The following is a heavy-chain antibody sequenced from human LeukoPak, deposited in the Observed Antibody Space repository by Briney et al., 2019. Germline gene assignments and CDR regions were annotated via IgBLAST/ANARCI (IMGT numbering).Heavy chain of an antibody. V-gene: IGHV3-21*04. CDR1: GFTFSSYS. D-gene: IGHD3-10*01. Sequence: GVLRLSCAASGFTFSSYSMNWVRQAPGKGLEWVSSISSSSSYIYYADSVKGRFTISRDNAKNSLYLQMNSLRAEDTAVYYCARGVHGSGSLSIDYWGQGTLVTVSS. CDR2: ISSSSSYI. CDR3: ARGVHGSGSLSIDY. J-gene: IGHJ4*02.